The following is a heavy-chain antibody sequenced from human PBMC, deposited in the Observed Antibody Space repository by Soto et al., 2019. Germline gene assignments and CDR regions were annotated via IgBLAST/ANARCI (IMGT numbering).Heavy chain of an antibody. CDR2: IKDGGLT. D-gene: IGHD5-12*01. CDR1: GGSLSGYY. J-gene: IGHJ4*02. CDR3: ARGQEGVVATH. V-gene: IGHV4-34*01. Sequence: QVQLQQWGAGLLKPSETLSLTCVVYGGSLSGYYWSWIRQPPGKGLEWIGEIKDGGLTNYSPSLKRRPTISVDRPKNQFSLKLHSVTAADTAVYYCARGQEGVVATHWDQGSLVTVSS.